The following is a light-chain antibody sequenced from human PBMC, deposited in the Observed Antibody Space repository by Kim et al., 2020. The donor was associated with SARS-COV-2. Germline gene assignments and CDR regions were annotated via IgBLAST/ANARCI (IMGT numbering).Light chain of an antibody. Sequence: SVSPGQAAGITCSGDVLAKKYARWFQPKPGQAPVLVIYKDSERPSGIPERFSGSSSGTTVTLTISGAQVEDEADYYCYSAADNIGVFGGGTQLTVL. CDR2: KDS. CDR1: VLAKKY. CDR3: YSAADNIGV. V-gene: IGLV3-27*01. J-gene: IGLJ3*02.